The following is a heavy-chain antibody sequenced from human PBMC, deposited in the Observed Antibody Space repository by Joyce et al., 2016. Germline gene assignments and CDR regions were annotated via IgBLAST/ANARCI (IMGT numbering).Heavy chain of an antibody. CDR3: TREGYYSALDV. J-gene: IGHJ6*02. CDR1: GFTFSVYS. V-gene: IGHV3-21*01. Sequence: EVQLMESGGGLVNPGGSLRLSCATSGFTFSVYSMMWVRQAQGKGLEWVSYINSVGDSISYADSVKGRFTISRDNAKNSLYLQMSSLRAEDTAVYYCTREGYYSALDVWGQGTTVTVSS. CDR2: INSVGDSI.